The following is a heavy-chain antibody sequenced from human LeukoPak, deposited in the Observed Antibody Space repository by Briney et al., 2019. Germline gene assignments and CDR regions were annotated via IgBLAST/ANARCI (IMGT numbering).Heavy chain of an antibody. J-gene: IGHJ5*02. CDR3: ARGIEDSRAQPVSQWFDP. CDR1: GFTFSDYY. CDR2: ISRSGSTI. V-gene: IGHV3-11*04. D-gene: IGHD3/OR15-3a*01. Sequence: GGSLRLSCAASGFTFSDYYMSWIRQAPGKGLEWVSYISRSGSTIYYADSVKGRFTISRDNAKNSLYLQMNSLRAEDTAVYYCARGIEDSRAQPVSQWFDPWGQGTLVTVSS.